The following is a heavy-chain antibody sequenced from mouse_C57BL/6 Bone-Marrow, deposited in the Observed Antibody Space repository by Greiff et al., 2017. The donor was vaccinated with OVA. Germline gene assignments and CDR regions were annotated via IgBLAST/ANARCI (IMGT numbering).Heavy chain of an antibody. CDR2: INYDGSST. D-gene: IGHD1-2*01. V-gene: IGHV5-16*01. J-gene: IGHJ1*03. CDR1: GFTFSDYY. Sequence: EVQLVESEGGLVQPGSSMKLSCTASGFTFSDYYMAWVRQVPEKGLEWVANINYDGSSTYYLDSLKSRFIISRDNAKNILYLQMSSLKSEDTATYYCARDLGTAWYFDVWGTGTTVTVSS. CDR3: ARDLGTAWYFDV.